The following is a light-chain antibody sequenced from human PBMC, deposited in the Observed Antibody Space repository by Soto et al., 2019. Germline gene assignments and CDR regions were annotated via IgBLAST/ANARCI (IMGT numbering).Light chain of an antibody. Sequence: QPVLTQSSSASASLGSSVMLTCTLSSGHSSYIIAWHQQQPGKAPRYLMKLEGSGSYNKGSGVPDRFSGSSSGADRYLTISNLQFEDEADYYCETWDSNTRMFGGGTKLTVL. CDR2: LEGSGSY. V-gene: IGLV4-60*02. CDR1: SGHSSYI. J-gene: IGLJ3*02. CDR3: ETWDSNTRM.